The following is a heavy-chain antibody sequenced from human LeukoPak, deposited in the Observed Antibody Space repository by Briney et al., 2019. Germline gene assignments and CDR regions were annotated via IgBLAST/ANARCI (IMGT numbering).Heavy chain of an antibody. CDR1: GFSFSSYA. CDR3: AKDRRYSSSYDY. CDR2: ISGSGGST. V-gene: IGHV3-23*01. Sequence: GGSLRLSCAASGFSFSSYAMSWVRQAPGKGLEWVSAISGSGGSTYYADSVKGRFTISRDNSKNTLYLQMNSLRAEDTAVYYCAKDRRYSSSYDYWGQGTLVTVSS. J-gene: IGHJ4*02. D-gene: IGHD6-13*01.